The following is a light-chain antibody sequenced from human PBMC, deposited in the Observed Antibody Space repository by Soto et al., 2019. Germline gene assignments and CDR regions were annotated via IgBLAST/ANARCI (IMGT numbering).Light chain of an antibody. CDR3: QQSYSIPFT. CDR2: AAS. V-gene: IGKV1-39*01. J-gene: IGKJ5*01. CDR1: QSISNH. Sequence: DIQMTQSPSSLSASVEDRVIITSRASQSISNHLNWYQQKQGKAPKILIYAASSLQSGVPLRFSGSGSGTDFTLTISSLQPEDFSTYYCQQSYSIPFTFGQGTRLEIK.